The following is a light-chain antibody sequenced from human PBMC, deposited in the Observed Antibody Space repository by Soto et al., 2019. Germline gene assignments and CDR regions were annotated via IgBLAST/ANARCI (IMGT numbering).Light chain of an antibody. CDR3: QQYYSSPLT. J-gene: IGKJ4*01. V-gene: IGKV4-1*01. CDR2: WAS. CDR1: QRLLYSSSNKNY. Sequence: DIVMTQTPDSLAVSLGERATVNCKSSQRLLYSSSNKNYLAEYQQKPGQPPKMLIYWASSRESGVPDRFSGSGSGTDFTLPISSLQAEDVAVYYCQQYYSSPLTFGGGTKVDIK.